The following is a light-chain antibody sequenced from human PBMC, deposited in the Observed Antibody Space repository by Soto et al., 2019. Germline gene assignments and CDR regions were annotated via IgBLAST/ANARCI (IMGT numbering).Light chain of an antibody. CDR1: SSNIGAGYD. V-gene: IGLV1-40*01. Sequence: QSVLTQPPSVFGAPGQRVTISCTGSSSNIGAGYDVHWYQQRPGTAPQLLIFGNINRPSGVPDRFSGSKSGTSASLAITGLQAEDEGDYYCQSYDRTLSARYVFGTGTKVTVL. CDR3: QSYDRTLSARYV. J-gene: IGLJ1*01. CDR2: GNI.